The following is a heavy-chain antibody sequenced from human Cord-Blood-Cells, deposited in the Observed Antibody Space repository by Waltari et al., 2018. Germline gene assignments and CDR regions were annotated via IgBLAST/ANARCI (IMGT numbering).Heavy chain of an antibody. V-gene: IGHV3-73*02. CDR1: GFTFSGPA. CDR3: TVYGDYGY. D-gene: IGHD4-17*01. J-gene: IGHJ4*02. Sequence: EVQLVESGGGLVQPGGSLKLSCAASGFTFSGPAMHWVRQASGKGLEWVGRIRSKANSYATAYAASVKGRFTISRDDSKNTAYLQMNSLKTEDTAVYYCTVYGDYGYWGQGTLVTVSS. CDR2: IRSKANSYAT.